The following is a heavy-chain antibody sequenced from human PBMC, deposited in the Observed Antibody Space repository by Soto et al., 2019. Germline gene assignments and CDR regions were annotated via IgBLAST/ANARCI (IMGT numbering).Heavy chain of an antibody. J-gene: IGHJ6*02. Sequence: ASVKVSCKASGYTFTSYYMHWVRQAPGQGLEWMGIINPSGGSTSYAQKFQGRVTMTRDTSTSTVYMELSSPRSEDTAVYYCARVRDIYSYGRYGMDVWGQGTTVTVSS. CDR2: INPSGGST. CDR1: GYTFTSYY. V-gene: IGHV1-46*01. D-gene: IGHD5-18*01. CDR3: ARVRDIYSYGRYGMDV.